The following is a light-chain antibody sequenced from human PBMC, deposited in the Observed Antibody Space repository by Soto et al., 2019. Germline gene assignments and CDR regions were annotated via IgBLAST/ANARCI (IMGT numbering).Light chain of an antibody. CDR1: SSNIGSNY. Sequence: QRVRTQAASGYCVHLGRVRITITKSSSNIGSNYVYWYQQLPGTAPKLLIYRNNQRPSGVPDRFSGSKSGTSASLAISGLRSEDEADYYCAAWDDSLSGCYVFGTGTKVTVL. CDR3: AAWDDSLSGCYV. V-gene: IGLV1-47*01. J-gene: IGLJ1*01. CDR2: RNN.